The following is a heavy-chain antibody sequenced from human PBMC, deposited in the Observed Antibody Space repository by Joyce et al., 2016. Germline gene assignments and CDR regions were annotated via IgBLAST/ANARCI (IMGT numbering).Heavy chain of an antibody. V-gene: IGHV1-3*01. J-gene: IGHJ6*02. CDR1: GYTFTNYA. CDR2: INAANGNT. CDR3: ARDCHQLREYYYYGMDV. Sequence: QVQLVQSGAEVKKAGASVKVSCKASGYTFTNYAMHWVRQAPGQRPEWMGCINAANGNTKYSQKFQGRGTITRDTSASTAYMELSSLRSEDTAVYYCARDCHQLREYYYYGMDVWGQGTTVTVSS. D-gene: IGHD2-2*01.